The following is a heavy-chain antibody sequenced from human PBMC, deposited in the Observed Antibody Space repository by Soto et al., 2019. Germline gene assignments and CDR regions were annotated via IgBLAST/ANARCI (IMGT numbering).Heavy chain of an antibody. CDR2: ISGSGGST. Sequence: GRLQRVSSGASGLNFRGFAMRRVRQDTGKGLEWVSAISGSGGSTYYADSVKGRFTISRDNSKNTLYLQMNSLRAEVTAVYYCAKDQGYGDYLSWYRMGVWGQRTTVTVSS. CDR3: AKDQGYGDYLSWYRMGV. CDR1: GLNFRGFA. J-gene: IGHJ6*02. D-gene: IGHD4-17*01. V-gene: IGHV3-23*01.